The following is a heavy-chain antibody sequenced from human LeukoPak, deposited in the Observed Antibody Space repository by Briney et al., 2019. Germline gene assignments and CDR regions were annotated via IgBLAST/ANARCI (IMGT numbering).Heavy chain of an antibody. D-gene: IGHD3-16*01. J-gene: IGHJ5*02. CDR3: AKSPSGRGGYNWFDP. Sequence: SETLSLTCTVSGGSVSGYYWSWVRQPAGKGLEWIGRVYTSGSTNYNPSLKSRVTMSIDTSKNQFSLNLSSVTAADTAVYYCAKSPSGRGGYNWFDPWGQGTLVTVSS. V-gene: IGHV4-4*07. CDR2: VYTSGST. CDR1: GGSVSGYY.